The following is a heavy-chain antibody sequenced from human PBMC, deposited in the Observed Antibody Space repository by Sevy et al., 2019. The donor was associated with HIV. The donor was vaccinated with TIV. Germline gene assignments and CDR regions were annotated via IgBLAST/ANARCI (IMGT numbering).Heavy chain of an antibody. V-gene: IGHV3-23*01. CDR2: FSFGCGKI. J-gene: IGHJ4*02. CDR1: GFTFSKYS. Sequence: GGSLRLSCAASGFTFSKYSMSWIRQTPGKGLEWVSTFSFGCGKINYADSVKGRFTISGDDSRNTFYLQMNSLRAEDTAIYYCAREGCTKPHDYWGQGTVVTVCS. D-gene: IGHD2-8*01. CDR3: AREGCTKPHDY.